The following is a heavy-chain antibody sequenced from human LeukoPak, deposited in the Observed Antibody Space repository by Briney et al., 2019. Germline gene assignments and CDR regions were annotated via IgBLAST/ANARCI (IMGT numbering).Heavy chain of an antibody. CDR3: ARGGWYLTV. V-gene: IGHV4-59*01. CDR1: GDSISSYY. CDR2: IYYTGNT. J-gene: IGHJ2*01. Sequence: SETLSLTCTVSGDSISSYYWSWIRQPPGKGLERIGYIYYTGNTNYNSSLESRVTISVDTSKNQFSLKLSSVTAADTAVYYCARGGWYLTVWGRGNLGTVSS.